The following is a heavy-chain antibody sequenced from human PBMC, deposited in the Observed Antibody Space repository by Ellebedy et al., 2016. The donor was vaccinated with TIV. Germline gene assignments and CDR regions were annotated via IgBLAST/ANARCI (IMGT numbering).Heavy chain of an antibody. J-gene: IGHJ6*02. V-gene: IGHV1-2*02. CDR3: ARRQLDTAMNNPEYYYYGMDV. CDR2: INPNSGGT. CDR1: GYTFTGYY. Sequence: ASVKVSCXASGYTFTGYYMHWVRQAPGQGLEWMGWINPNSGGTNYAQKFQGRVTMTRDTSISTAYMELSSLRSEDTAVYYCARRQLDTAMNNPEYYYYGMDVWGQGTTVTVSS. D-gene: IGHD5-18*01.